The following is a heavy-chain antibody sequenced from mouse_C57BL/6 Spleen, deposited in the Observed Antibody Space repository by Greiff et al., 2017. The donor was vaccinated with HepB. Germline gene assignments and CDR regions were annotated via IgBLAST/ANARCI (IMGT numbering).Heavy chain of an antibody. D-gene: IGHD2-4*01. J-gene: IGHJ2*01. CDR3: AKTPMITKEYYFDY. V-gene: IGHV2-5*01. CDR2: IWRGGST. CDR1: GFSLTSYG. Sequence: QVQLKESGPGLVQPSQSLSITCTVSGFSLTSYGVHWVRQSPGKGLEWLGVIWRGGSTDYNAAFMSRLSITKDNSKSQVFFKMNSLQADDTAIYYCAKTPMITKEYYFDYWGQGTTLTVSS.